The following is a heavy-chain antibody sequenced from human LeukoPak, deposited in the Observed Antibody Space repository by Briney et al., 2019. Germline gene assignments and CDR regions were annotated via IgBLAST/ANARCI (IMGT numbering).Heavy chain of an antibody. CDR1: GYTFTSYD. CDR3: AKEREGTYYFDY. CDR2: VNPSGGST. J-gene: IGHJ4*02. V-gene: IGHV1-46*01. D-gene: IGHD1-26*01. Sequence: ASVKVSCKASGYTFTSYDINWVRQAPGQGLEWVGRVNPSGGSTIYAQRFQGRVTMTRDTSTSTVYMELTSLRSEDTAVYYCAKEREGTYYFDYWGQGTLVTVSS.